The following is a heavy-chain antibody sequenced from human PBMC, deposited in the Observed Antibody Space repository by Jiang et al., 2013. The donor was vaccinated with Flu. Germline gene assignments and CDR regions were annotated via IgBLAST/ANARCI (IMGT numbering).Heavy chain of an antibody. J-gene: IGHJ5*02. CDR1: GYSFTSYW. D-gene: IGHD6-13*01. CDR3: ARGRSYLAAAGTVASDWFDP. Sequence: GAEVKKPGESLKISCKGSGYSFTSYWIGWVRQMPGKGLEWMGIIYPDDSDTRYSPSFQGHVTISADKSISTAYLQWSSLKASDTAMYYCARGRSYLAAAGTVASDWFDPWGQGTLVTVSS. V-gene: IGHV5-51*03. CDR2: IYPDDSDT.